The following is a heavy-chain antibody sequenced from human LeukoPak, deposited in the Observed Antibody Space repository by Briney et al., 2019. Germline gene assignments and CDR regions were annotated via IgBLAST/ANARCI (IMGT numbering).Heavy chain of an antibody. Sequence: SETLSLTCTVSGGSISSYYWSWIRQPPGKGLEWIGYIYYSGSSNYNPSLKSRVTISVDTSKNQFSLKLSSVTAADTALYYCARLLDCSSTSCYGYYGMDVWGQGTTVTVSS. CDR2: IYYSGSS. CDR1: GGSISSYY. CDR3: ARLLDCSSTSCYGYYGMDV. D-gene: IGHD2-2*01. J-gene: IGHJ6*02. V-gene: IGHV4-59*08.